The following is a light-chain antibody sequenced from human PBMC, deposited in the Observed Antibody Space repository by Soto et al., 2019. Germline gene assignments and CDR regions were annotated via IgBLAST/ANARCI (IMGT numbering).Light chain of an antibody. J-gene: IGLJ3*02. CDR3: LLYLGGGQPWV. Sequence: QTVVTQEPSLTVSPGGTGTLTCASSTGAVTSGYYPNWFQQKPGQAPRALIYSTSKKHSWTPARFSGSLLGDKAALTLSGVQPEDEAEYYCLLYLGGGQPWVFGGGTKLTVL. CDR1: TGAVTSGYY. CDR2: STS. V-gene: IGLV7-43*01.